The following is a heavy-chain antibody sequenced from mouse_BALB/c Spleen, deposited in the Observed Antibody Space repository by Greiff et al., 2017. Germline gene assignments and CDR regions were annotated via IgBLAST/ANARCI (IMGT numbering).Heavy chain of an antibody. D-gene: IGHD2-1*01. J-gene: IGHJ4*01. Sequence: VQLQQSGAELARPGASVKMSCKASGYTFTSYTMHWVKQRPGQGLEWIGYINPSSGYTNYNQKFKDKATLTADKSSSTAYMQLSSLTSEDSAVYYCARGGNYVGYYAMDYWGQGTSVTVSS. CDR3: ARGGNYVGYYAMDY. CDR1: GYTFTSYT. CDR2: INPSSGYT. V-gene: IGHV1-4*01.